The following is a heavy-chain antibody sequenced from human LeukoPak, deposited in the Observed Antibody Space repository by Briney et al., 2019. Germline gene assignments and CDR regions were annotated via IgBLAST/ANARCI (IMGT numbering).Heavy chain of an antibody. J-gene: IGHJ5*02. V-gene: IGHV4-34*01. CDR2: VNHSGST. CDR1: GGSFSGYY. D-gene: IGHD4-23*01. CDR3: ARLRWYPNWSDP. Sequence: PSETLSLTCAVYGGSFSGYYWSWIRQPPGKGLEWIGEVNHSGSTNYNPSLKSRVTISVDTSKNQFSLKLSSVTAADTAVYYCARLRWYPNWSDPWGQGTLVTVSS.